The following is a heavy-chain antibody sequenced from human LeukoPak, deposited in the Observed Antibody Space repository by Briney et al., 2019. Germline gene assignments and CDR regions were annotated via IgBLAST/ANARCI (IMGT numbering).Heavy chain of an antibody. CDR1: GGSISSYY. V-gene: IGHV4-59*01. Sequence: SETLSLTCTVSGGSISSYYWSWIRQPPGKGLEWIGYIYYSGSTNYNPSLKGRVTISVDTSKNQFSLKLSSVTAADTAVYYCARGAVGPYDSSGYYLDDAFDIWGQGTMVTVSS. CDR3: ARGAVGPYDSSGYYLDDAFDI. D-gene: IGHD3-22*01. J-gene: IGHJ3*02. CDR2: IYYSGST.